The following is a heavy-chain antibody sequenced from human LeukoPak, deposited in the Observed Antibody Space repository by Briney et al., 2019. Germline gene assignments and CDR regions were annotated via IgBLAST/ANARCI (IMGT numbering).Heavy chain of an antibody. J-gene: IGHJ5*01. Sequence: GGSLRLSCAASRFTFSGYWMHWVRQAPGKGLVWVSRINSDGYSITYADSVKGRFTISRDNAKNTLYLQMNSLIAEDTAVYFCTRAGYSSGFDSWGQGTLVTVSS. CDR3: TRAGYSSGFDS. CDR2: INSDGYSI. CDR1: RFTFSGYW. D-gene: IGHD6-19*01. V-gene: IGHV3-74*03.